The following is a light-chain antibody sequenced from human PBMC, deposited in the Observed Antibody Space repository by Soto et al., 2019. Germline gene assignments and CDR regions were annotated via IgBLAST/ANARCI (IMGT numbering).Light chain of an antibody. CDR3: QQYNNWPRT. CDR2: GAS. J-gene: IGKJ1*01. V-gene: IGKV3-15*01. CDR1: QSVSGN. Sequence: EIVMTQSPATLSVSPGERATLTCRASQSVSGNLAWYQQKPGQAPRLLIYGASTRATGIPARFSGSGSGTEFTLTISSLQSEDFAVYYCQQYNNWPRTFGQGTNVEIK.